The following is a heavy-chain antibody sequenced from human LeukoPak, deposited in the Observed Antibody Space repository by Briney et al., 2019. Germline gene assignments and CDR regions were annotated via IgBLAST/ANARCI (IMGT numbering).Heavy chain of an antibody. Sequence: PSETLSLTCTVSGYSISSGYYWGWIRQPPGKGLEWIGSIYHSGSTYYNPSLKSRVTISVDTSKNQFSLKVTSVTAADTAVYYCARDQNPTKWGQGLLVTISS. CDR1: GYSISSGYY. V-gene: IGHV4-38-2*02. CDR3: ARDQNPTK. D-gene: IGHD1-14*01. CDR2: IYHSGST. J-gene: IGHJ4*02.